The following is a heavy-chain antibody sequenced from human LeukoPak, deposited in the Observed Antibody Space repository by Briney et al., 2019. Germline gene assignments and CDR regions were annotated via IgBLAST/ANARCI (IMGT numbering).Heavy chain of an antibody. CDR2: MNPNSGNT. J-gene: IGHJ6*03. CDR1: GYTFTSYD. D-gene: IGHD3-10*01. Sequence: VSVRVSCKASGYTFTSYDINWVRQAAGQGLEWMGWMNPNSGNTGYAQRFQGRVTMTTDTSTSTAYMELRSLRSDDTAVYYCARLTYYYGSGSYYPLPDYYYYYMDVWGKGTTVTVSS. V-gene: IGHV1-8*01. CDR3: ARLTYYYGSGSYYPLPDYYYYYMDV.